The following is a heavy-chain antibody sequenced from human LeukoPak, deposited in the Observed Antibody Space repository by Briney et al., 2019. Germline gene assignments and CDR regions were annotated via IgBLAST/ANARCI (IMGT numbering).Heavy chain of an antibody. CDR1: GFTVSSNY. V-gene: IGHV3-53*01. Sequence: GGSLRLSCAASGFTVSSNYMSWVRQAPGKGLEWVSVIYSGGSTYYADSVKGRFTISRDNSKNTLYLQMNSLRAEDTAVYYCAKSGIAADTGVVDYWGQGTLVTVSS. CDR2: IYSGGST. J-gene: IGHJ4*02. CDR3: AKSGIAADTGVVDY. D-gene: IGHD6-13*01.